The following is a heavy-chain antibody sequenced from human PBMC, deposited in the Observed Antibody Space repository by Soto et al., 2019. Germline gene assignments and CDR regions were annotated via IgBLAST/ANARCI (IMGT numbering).Heavy chain of an antibody. CDR1: GFAFGTYA. CDR2: ITGSGGST. D-gene: IGHD3-3*01. J-gene: IGHJ5*02. CDR3: AKDRSVNTRDWFDP. V-gene: IGHV3-23*01. Sequence: GGSLRLSCAASGFAFGTYAMNWVRQAPGKGLEWVSGITGSGGSTYYANSVKGRFTISRDNFENTLYLQMNSLRGDDTAVYYCAKDRSVNTRDWFDPWGQGTLVTVSS.